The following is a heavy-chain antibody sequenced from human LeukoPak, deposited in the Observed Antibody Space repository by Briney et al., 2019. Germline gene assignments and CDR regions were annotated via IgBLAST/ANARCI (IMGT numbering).Heavy chain of an antibody. J-gene: IGHJ5*02. D-gene: IGHD2-21*02. V-gene: IGHV4-39*07. CDR1: GGSISSSSYY. CDR2: IYYSGST. CDR3: AREHIVVVTAIRGGWFDP. Sequence: SETLSLTCTVSGGSISSSSYYWGWIRQPPGKGLEWIGSIYYSGSTYYNPSLKSRVTISVDTSKNQFSLKLSSVTAADTAVYYCAREHIVVVTAIRGGWFDPWGQGTPVTVSS.